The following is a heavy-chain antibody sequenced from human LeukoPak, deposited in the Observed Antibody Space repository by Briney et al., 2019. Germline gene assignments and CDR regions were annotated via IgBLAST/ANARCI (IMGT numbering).Heavy chain of an antibody. V-gene: IGHV4-59*01. Sequence: SSETLSLTCTVSGGSISTYYWSWIRQPPGKGLEWIGYIYYSGSTNYNPSLKSRVSISVDTSKNQFSLKLNSVTAADTAVYYCARVCGVTDFYDSRGAFDIWGQGTMVTASS. CDR2: IYYSGST. J-gene: IGHJ3*02. CDR1: GGSISTYY. D-gene: IGHD3-22*01. CDR3: ARVCGVTDFYDSRGAFDI.